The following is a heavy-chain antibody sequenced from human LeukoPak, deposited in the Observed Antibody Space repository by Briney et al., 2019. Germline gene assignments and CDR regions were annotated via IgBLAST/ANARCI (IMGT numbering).Heavy chain of an antibody. J-gene: IGHJ4*02. CDR1: GFTFSSYW. Sequence: PGGSLRLSCAASGFTFSSYWMSWVRQAPGKGLEWVANIKQDGSEKYYVDSVKGRFTISRDNAKNSLYLQTNSLRAEDTAVYYCAREYGDYDGAFDYWGQGTLVTVSS. D-gene: IGHD4-17*01. CDR2: IKQDGSEK. CDR3: AREYGDYDGAFDY. V-gene: IGHV3-7*01.